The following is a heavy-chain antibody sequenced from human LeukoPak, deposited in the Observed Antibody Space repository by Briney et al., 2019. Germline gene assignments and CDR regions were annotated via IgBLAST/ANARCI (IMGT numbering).Heavy chain of an antibody. CDR1: GYSFTSYW. D-gene: IGHD3-10*01. CDR2: IDPSDSYT. J-gene: IGHJ3*02. Sequence: GESLKISCKGSGYSFTSYWISWVRQMPGKGLEWMGRIDPSDSYTNYSPSFQGHLTISADKSISTAYLQWSSLKASDTAMYYCARQFTMVRGVKRAFDIWGQGTMVTVSS. CDR3: ARQFTMVRGVKRAFDI. V-gene: IGHV5-10-1*01.